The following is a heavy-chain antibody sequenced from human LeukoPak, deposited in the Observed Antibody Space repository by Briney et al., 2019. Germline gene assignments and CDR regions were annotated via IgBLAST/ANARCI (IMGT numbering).Heavy chain of an antibody. CDR1: GFTFSSYA. V-gene: IGHV3-21*01. D-gene: IGHD6-13*01. CDR3: ARVEYSSSVVDY. J-gene: IGHJ4*02. Sequence: GGSLRLSCAASGFTFSSYAMSWVRQAPGKGLEWVSSISSSSSYIYYADSVKGRFTISRDNAKNSLYLQMNSLRAEDTAVYYCARVEYSSSVVDYWGQGTLVTVSS. CDR2: ISSSSSYI.